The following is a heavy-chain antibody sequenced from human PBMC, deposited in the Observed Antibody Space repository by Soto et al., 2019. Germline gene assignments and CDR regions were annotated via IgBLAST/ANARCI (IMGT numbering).Heavy chain of an antibody. CDR1: GGSISSGGYY. V-gene: IGHV4-31*03. CDR2: IYYSGST. D-gene: IGHD3-10*01. J-gene: IGHJ5*02. CDR3: ARDIKNYGSGRGDWFDP. Sequence: QVQLQESGPGLVKPSQTLSLTCTVSGGSISSGGYYWSWIRQHPGKGLEWIGYIYYSGSTYYNPSLKSRVTISVDTSKNQFSLKLSSVTAADTAVYYCARDIKNYGSGRGDWFDPWGQGTLVTVSS.